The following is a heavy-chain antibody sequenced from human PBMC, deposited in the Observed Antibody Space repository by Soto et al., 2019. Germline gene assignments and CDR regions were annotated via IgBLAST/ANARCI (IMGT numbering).Heavy chain of an antibody. Sequence: SVKVSCKAYGYTFRNYGITWVRQAPGQGLEWMGGIIPIFGTANYAQKFQGRVTITADESTSTAYMELSSLRSEDTAVYYCARESRYCSGGSCYFLPGIDYWGQGTLVTVSS. D-gene: IGHD2-15*01. CDR1: GYTFRNYG. CDR3: ARESRYCSGGSCYFLPGIDY. V-gene: IGHV1-69*01. CDR2: IIPIFGTA. J-gene: IGHJ4*02.